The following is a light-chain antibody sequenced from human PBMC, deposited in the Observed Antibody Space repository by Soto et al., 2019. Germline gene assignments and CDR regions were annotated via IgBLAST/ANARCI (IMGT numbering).Light chain of an antibody. CDR3: SSYATSSSLVV. CDR2: AVS. J-gene: IGLJ2*01. Sequence: QSALTQPASVSGSPGQSITISCTGTSSDIGSYNYVSWYQQHPGKAPKLVIYAVSNRPSGVSNRFSGSKSGNTASLTISGLPAEDEAAYYCSSYATSSSLVVFGGGTKLTVL. V-gene: IGLV2-14*03. CDR1: SSDIGSYNY.